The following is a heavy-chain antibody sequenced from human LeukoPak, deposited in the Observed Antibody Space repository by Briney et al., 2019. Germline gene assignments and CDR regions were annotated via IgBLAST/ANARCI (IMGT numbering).Heavy chain of an antibody. CDR1: GGSISSSSYY. CDR2: IYYSGST. V-gene: IGHV4-39*07. J-gene: IGHJ4*02. CDR3: ARRGKRDSSSSQFGY. Sequence: SETLSLTCTVSGGSISSSSYYWGWIRQPPGKGLEWIGSIYYSGSTYYNPSLKSRVTISVDTSKNQFSLKLSSVTAADTAVYYCARRGKRDSSSSQFGYWGQGTLVTVSS. D-gene: IGHD6-13*01.